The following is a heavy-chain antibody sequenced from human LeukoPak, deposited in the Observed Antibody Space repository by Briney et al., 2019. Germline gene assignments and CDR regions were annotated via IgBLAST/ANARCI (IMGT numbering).Heavy chain of an antibody. CDR3: ASDGVGYYYYGMDV. J-gene: IGHJ6*02. V-gene: IGHV4-4*07. D-gene: IGHD1-26*01. CDR1: GGSISSYY. CDR2: IYTSGST. Sequence: SETLSLTCTVSGGSISSYYWSWIRQPAGEGLEWIGRIYTSGSTNYNPSLKSRVTMSVDTSKNQFSPKLSSVTAADTAVYYCASDGVGYYYYGMDVWGQGTTVTVSS.